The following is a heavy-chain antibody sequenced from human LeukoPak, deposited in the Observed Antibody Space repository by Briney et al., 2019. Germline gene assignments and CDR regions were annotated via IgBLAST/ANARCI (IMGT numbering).Heavy chain of an antibody. Sequence: PGGSLRLSCAASGFSFSSYAMHWVRQAPGKGLEWVAVISYDASNNYYADSVKGRFTISRDNSKNTLYLQMNSLRAEDTAVCYCARDLPWFDPWGLGTLVTVSS. V-gene: IGHV3-30-3*01. CDR1: GFSFSSYA. CDR3: ARDLPWFDP. CDR2: ISYDASNN. J-gene: IGHJ5*02.